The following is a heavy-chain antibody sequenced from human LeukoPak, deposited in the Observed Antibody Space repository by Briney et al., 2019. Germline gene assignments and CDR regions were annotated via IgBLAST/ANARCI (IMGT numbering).Heavy chain of an antibody. CDR1: GFRFSGYY. J-gene: IGHJ3*02. D-gene: IGHD3-3*01. CDR3: ARRDWVSGAVRAFEI. Sequence: GGSLRLSCVGPGFRFSGYYMSWIRQAPGKGLEWVSDISNDSVDKYYVDSVRGRFTISRDNAKKSMYLQMSGLRVEDTAVYYSARRDWVSGAVRAFEIWGQGTMVTVSS. CDR2: ISNDSVDK. V-gene: IGHV3-11*01.